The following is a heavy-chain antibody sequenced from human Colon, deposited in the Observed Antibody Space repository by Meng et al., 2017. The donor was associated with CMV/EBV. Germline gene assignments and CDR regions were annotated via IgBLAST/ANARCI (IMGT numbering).Heavy chain of an antibody. CDR2: IYYSGSA. Sequence: SETLSLTCTVSGDSIRSHYGSWIRQPPGKGLEWMGYIYYSGSATYSPSLRSRITISVDTSKNQFSLNLRSVTAADTAMYFCARGLGHASNNSHDYWGQGTLVTVSS. CDR3: ARGLGHASNNSHDY. J-gene: IGHJ4*02. CDR1: GDSIRSHY. D-gene: IGHD1-1*01. V-gene: IGHV4-59*11.